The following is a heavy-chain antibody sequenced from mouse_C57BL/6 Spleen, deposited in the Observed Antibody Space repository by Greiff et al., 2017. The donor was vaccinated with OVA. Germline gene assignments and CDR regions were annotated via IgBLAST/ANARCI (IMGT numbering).Heavy chain of an antibody. CDR3: ARGFYGSSPPWFAY. V-gene: IGHV1-22*01. Sequence: DVQLQESGPELVKPGASVKMSCKASGYTFTDYNMHWVKQSHGKSLEWIGYINPNNGGTSYNQKFKGKATLTVNKSSSTAYMELRSLTSEDSAVYYCARGFYGSSPPWFAYWGQGTLVTVSA. J-gene: IGHJ3*01. D-gene: IGHD1-1*01. CDR2: INPNNGGT. CDR1: GYTFTDYN.